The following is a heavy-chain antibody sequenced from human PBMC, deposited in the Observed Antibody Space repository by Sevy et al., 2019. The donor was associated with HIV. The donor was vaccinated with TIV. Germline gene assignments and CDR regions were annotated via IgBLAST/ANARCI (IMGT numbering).Heavy chain of an antibody. CDR1: GITFSSYG. V-gene: IGHV3-33*01. J-gene: IGHJ2*01. D-gene: IGHD3-22*01. CDR3: ARDMGSSGYYPSVYSWYFDL. Sequence: GGSLRLSCAASGITFSSYGMHWVRQAPGKGLEWVAVIWYDGSNKYYADSVKGRFTISRDNSKNTLYLQMNSLRAEDTAVYYCARDMGSSGYYPSVYSWYFDLWGRGTLVTVSS. CDR2: IWYDGSNK.